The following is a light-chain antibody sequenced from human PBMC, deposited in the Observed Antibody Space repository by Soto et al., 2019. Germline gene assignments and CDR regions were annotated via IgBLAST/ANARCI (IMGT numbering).Light chain of an antibody. CDR2: EVS. CDR3: NSYTTLSNRV. J-gene: IGLJ1*01. V-gene: IGLV2-8*01. CDR1: SSDVGGYNY. Sequence: QSVLTQPPSASGSPGQSVTISCAGTSSDVGGYNYVSWYQQYPGKVPKLMIYEVSERPSGVPDRFSGSTSGNTAFLTVSGLQAADEANYYCNSYTTLSNRVFGTGTKVTVL.